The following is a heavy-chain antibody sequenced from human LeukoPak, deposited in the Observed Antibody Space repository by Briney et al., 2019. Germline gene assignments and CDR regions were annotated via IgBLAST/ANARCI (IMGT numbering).Heavy chain of an antibody. CDR2: INPNSGGT. CDR1: EYTFTGYY. J-gene: IGHJ4*02. D-gene: IGHD6-19*01. CDR3: ARDRRYSSGLNYFDY. Sequence: ASVKVSCKASEYTFTGYYMHWVRQAPGQGLEWMGRINPNSGGTNYAQKFQGRVTMTRDTSISTAYMELSRLRSDDTAVYYCARDRRYSSGLNYFDYWGQGTLVTVSS. V-gene: IGHV1-2*06.